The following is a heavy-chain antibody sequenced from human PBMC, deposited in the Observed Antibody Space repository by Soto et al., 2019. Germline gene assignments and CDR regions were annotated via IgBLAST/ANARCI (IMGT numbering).Heavy chain of an antibody. CDR1: GYPVTAYY. V-gene: IGHV1-2*02. CDR2: INPATGAT. J-gene: IGHJ3*02. Sequence: QLHLVQSGAVVKKPGASVTVSCSASGYPVTAYYMHWVRQAPGRGVGWMGGINPATGATKYTQTFQGRVTMTRDTSRSTVVMELSGLTSEDTAVFYFARGGGVGVAGSAAFDMWGQGTLVTVSS. CDR3: ARGGGVGVAGSAAFDM. D-gene: IGHD3-3*01.